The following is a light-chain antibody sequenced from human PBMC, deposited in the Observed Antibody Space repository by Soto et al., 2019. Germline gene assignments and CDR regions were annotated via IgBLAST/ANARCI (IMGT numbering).Light chain of an antibody. Sequence: DIQMTQSPSTLSASVGDRFTITCRDSQSISSWLAWYQQTPGKAPKLLIYAASSLQSGVPSRVSGSGAGTDFTRTISSLQPEDFATYDCQQSYSTPFTFGPGTKVDIK. V-gene: IGKV1-39*01. CDR1: QSISSW. CDR3: QQSYSTPFT. CDR2: AAS. J-gene: IGKJ3*01.